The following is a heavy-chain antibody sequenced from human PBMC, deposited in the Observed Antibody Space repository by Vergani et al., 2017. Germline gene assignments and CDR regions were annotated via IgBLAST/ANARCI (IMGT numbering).Heavy chain of an antibody. D-gene: IGHD3-9*01. CDR1: GYTFTGYY. Sequence: QVQLVQSGAEVKKPGASVKVSCKASGYTFTGYYMHWVRQAPGQGLEWMGWINPNSGGTNYAQKFQGRVTMTRDTSISTAYMELSSLRSEDTAVYYCARGKPQLRYFDWLHSAFDYWGQGTLVTVSS. CDR2: INPNSGGT. CDR3: ARGKPQLRYFDWLHSAFDY. V-gene: IGHV1-2*02. J-gene: IGHJ4*02.